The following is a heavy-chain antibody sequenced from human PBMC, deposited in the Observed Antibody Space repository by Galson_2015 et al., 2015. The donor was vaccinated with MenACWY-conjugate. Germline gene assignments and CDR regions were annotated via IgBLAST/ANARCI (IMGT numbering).Heavy chain of an antibody. V-gene: IGHV3-23*01. CDR2: ITSSGGTT. Sequence: SLRLSRAASGFTFSSFAMSWVRQAPGKGLEWVSVITSSGGTTYYADSVKGRFTISRDNPKNTLYLQMDTLRAEDTATYYCAKNGNYFGMGFDYWGQGTLVT. CDR1: GFTFSSFA. CDR3: AKNGNYFGMGFDY. J-gene: IGHJ4*02. D-gene: IGHD2/OR15-2a*01.